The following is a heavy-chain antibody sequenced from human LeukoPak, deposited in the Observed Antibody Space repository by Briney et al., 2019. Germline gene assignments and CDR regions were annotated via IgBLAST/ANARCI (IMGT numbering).Heavy chain of an antibody. V-gene: IGHV3-74*01. J-gene: IGHJ3*02. D-gene: IGHD3-22*01. Sequence: GGSLRLSCAASGFTFSSYWMSWVRQAPGKGPVWVSRIKTDGSIADYADSVKGRFTISRDNAKNSLYLQMNSLRAEDTAVYYCARQGYYYDSIDAFDIWGQGTMVTVSS. CDR3: ARQGYYYDSIDAFDI. CDR1: GFTFSSYW. CDR2: IKTDGSIA.